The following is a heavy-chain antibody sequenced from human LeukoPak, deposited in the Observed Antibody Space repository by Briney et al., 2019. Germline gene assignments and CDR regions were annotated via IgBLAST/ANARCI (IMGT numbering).Heavy chain of an antibody. Sequence: SETLSLTCTVSGGSISSYYWSWIRQPPGKGLEWIGYIYYSGSTNYNPSLNSRVTISVDTSKNQFSLKLSSVTAADTAVYYCARDESRASRKAFDIWGQGTMVTVSS. V-gene: IGHV4-59*01. D-gene: IGHD3-10*01. J-gene: IGHJ3*02. CDR3: ARDESRASRKAFDI. CDR1: GGSISSYY. CDR2: IYYSGST.